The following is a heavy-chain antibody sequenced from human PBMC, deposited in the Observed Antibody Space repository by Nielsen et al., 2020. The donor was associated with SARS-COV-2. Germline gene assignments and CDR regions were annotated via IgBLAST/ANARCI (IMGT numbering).Heavy chain of an antibody. CDR1: GFTFSSYW. J-gene: IGHJ4*02. CDR2: IKEDGSEK. CDR3: ARGPGINSGHYHFDY. Sequence: GESLKISCAASGFTFSSYWMSWVRQAPGKGLEWVANIKEDGSEKYYADSVKGRFTISRDNAKDLLYLQMNSLRAEDTAVYFCARGPGINSGHYHFDYWGQGTLVTVSS. D-gene: IGHD3-22*01. V-gene: IGHV3-7*01.